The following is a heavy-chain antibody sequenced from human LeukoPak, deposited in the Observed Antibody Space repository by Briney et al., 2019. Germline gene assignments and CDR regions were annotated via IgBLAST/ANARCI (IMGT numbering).Heavy chain of an antibody. CDR2: ISAYNGNT. Sequence: GASVKVSCKASGYTFTSYGISWVLQAPGQGLEWMGWISAYNGNTNYAQKLQGRVTMTTDTSTSTAYMELRSLRSDDTAVYYCARQYYDFWIGYYPLGYWGQGTLVTVSS. CDR3: ARQYYDFWIGYYPLGY. J-gene: IGHJ4*02. CDR1: GYTFTSYG. D-gene: IGHD3-3*01. V-gene: IGHV1-18*01.